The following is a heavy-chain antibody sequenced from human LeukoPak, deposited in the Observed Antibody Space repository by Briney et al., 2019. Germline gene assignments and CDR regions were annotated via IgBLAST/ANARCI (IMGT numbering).Heavy chain of an antibody. CDR1: GGSISSSSYY. J-gene: IGHJ4*02. V-gene: IGHV4-39*01. D-gene: IGHD1-26*01. Sequence: SETLSLTCTVSGGSISSSSYYWGWIRQPPGNGLEWIGIIYYSGSTYYNPSLKSRVTISVDTSKNQFSLKLNSVTAADTAVYYCASFGYSIIADYWGQGTLVTVSS. CDR3: ASFGYSIIADY. CDR2: IYYSGST.